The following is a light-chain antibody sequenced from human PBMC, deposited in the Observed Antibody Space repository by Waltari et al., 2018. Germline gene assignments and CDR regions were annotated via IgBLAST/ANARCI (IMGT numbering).Light chain of an antibody. CDR1: RLQDRF. CDR2: QDI. Sequence: SYDLTQPPSVSVSPGQTARIPCSGERLQDRFTAWYQQKPGQSPVLVMFQDITRPSGIPERFSGSTSGNTAFLTSSGTQPVDEADYYCHVWDRGAAVFGGGTTLTVL. CDR3: HVWDRGAAV. V-gene: IGLV3-1*01. J-gene: IGLJ2*01.